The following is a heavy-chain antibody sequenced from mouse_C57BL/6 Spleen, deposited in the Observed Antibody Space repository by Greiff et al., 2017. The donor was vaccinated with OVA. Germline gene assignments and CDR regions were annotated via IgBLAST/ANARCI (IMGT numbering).Heavy chain of an antibody. J-gene: IGHJ2*01. CDR2: IWSGGST. CDR1: GFSLTSYG. D-gene: IGHD4-1*02. CDR3: ARTPPTWVFDY. V-gene: IGHV2-2*01. Sequence: VQGVESGPGLVQPSQSLSITCPVSGFSLTSYGVHWVRQSPGKGLEWLGVIWSGGSTDYHAAFISRLSISKDNSKSQVFFNMNSLQADDTAISYCARTPPTWVFDYWGQGTTLTVSS.